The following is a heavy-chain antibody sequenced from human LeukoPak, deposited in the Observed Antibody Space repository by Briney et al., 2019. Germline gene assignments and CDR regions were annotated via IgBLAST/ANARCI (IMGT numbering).Heavy chain of an antibody. D-gene: IGHD2-2*01. CDR2: ISGSGGST. Sequence: PGGSLRLSCAASGFTFSSYAMSWVRQAPGKGLEWVSVISGSGGSTHYADSVKGRFTISRDNSKNMLYLQMNSLRAEDTAVYYCAKGGRVPAANSVAARSWTDFDYWGQGTLVTVSS. J-gene: IGHJ4*02. V-gene: IGHV3-23*01. CDR1: GFTFSSYA. CDR3: AKGGRVPAANSVAARSWTDFDY.